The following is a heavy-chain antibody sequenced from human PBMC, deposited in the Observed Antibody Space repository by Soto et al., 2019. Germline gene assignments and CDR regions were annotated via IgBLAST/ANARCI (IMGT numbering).Heavy chain of an antibody. J-gene: IGHJ6*02. Sequence: QVQLVQSGAEVKKPGSSVKVSCKASGGAFNNFAITWVRQAPGQGLEWLGAIIPFFSAPNYAQKLQGRVTITADESTSTSYMELNSLGSDDTAVYYCARVRVMLGNSYYYGMDVWGQGTTVTVSS. CDR2: IIPFFSAP. D-gene: IGHD3-16*01. V-gene: IGHV1-69*12. CDR1: GGAFNNFA. CDR3: ARVRVMLGNSYYYGMDV.